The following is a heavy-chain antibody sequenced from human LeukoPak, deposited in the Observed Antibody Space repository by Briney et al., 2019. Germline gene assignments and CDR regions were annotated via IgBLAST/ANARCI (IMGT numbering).Heavy chain of an antibody. CDR1: GFTFSSNT. CDR3: AKDLLRWSFDY. CDR2: IHGSDDNT. J-gene: IGHJ4*02. Sequence: PGGSLRLSCAASGFTFSSNTMTWVRQAPGKGLEWVSAIHGSDDNTHYADSAKGRFTISRDKSKNTLYLQMNSLRADDTAVYYCAKDLLRWSFDYWGQGTLVTVSS. V-gene: IGHV3-23*01. D-gene: IGHD4-23*01.